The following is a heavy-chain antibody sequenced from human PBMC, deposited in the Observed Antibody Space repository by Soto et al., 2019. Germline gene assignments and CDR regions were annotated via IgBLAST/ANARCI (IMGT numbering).Heavy chain of an antibody. CDR3: AKSSGGWCYYYYGMDV. D-gene: IGHD6-19*01. J-gene: IGHJ6*02. CDR1: GFTFINYA. V-gene: IGHV3-23*01. Sequence: EVQLLESGGGLVQPGGSLRLSCAASGFTFINYAMSWVRQAPGKGLEWVSAISGSGDSTYYADSVKGRFTISRDNSKNTLYLQMNSLRAEDTAVYYCAKSSGGWCYYYYGMDVWGQGTTVTVSS. CDR2: ISGSGDST.